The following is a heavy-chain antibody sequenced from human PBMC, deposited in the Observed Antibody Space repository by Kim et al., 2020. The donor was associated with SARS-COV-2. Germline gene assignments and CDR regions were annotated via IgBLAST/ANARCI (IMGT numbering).Heavy chain of an antibody. CDR1: GFTFSSYA. Sequence: GGSLRLSCAASGFTFSSYAMSWVRRAPGKGLECVSSISNSGTSTYYADSVRGRFTISRDNSKNTLNLQMNSLSAEDTAVYYCAKEDLSGSSFDYWGQGTLVTVSS. CDR3: AKEDLSGSSFDY. CDR2: ISNSGTST. J-gene: IGHJ4*02. D-gene: IGHD1-26*01. V-gene: IGHV3-23*01.